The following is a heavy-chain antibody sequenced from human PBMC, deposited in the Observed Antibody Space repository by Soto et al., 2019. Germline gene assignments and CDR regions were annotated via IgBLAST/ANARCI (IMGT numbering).Heavy chain of an antibody. V-gene: IGHV4-59*01. Sequence: SETLSLTSTVSGGSISSFYWSWIRQPPGKGLEWIGYIYYSGSTNYNPSLKSRVTISVDTSKNQFSLKLSSVTAADTAVYYCARETMTTDFDYWGQGTLVTVSS. CDR1: GGSISSFY. D-gene: IGHD4-17*01. CDR2: IYYSGST. J-gene: IGHJ4*02. CDR3: ARETMTTDFDY.